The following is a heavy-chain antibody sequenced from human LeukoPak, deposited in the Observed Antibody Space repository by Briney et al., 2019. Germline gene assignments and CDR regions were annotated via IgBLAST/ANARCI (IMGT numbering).Heavy chain of an antibody. CDR1: GFTFSSYS. CDR2: ISGTGGST. V-gene: IGHV3-23*01. D-gene: IGHD3-22*01. J-gene: IGHJ4*02. CDR3: ARGTYYYDSSGYAWGDY. Sequence: GGSLRLSCAASGFTFSSYSMNWVRQAPGKGLEWVSAISGTGGSTNYADSVKGRFTISRDNSKNTLYLQMNSLRAEDTAVYYCARGTYYYDSSGYAWGDYWGQGTLVTVSS.